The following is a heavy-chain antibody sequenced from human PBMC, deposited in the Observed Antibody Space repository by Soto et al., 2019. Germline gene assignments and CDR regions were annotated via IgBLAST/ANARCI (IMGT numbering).Heavy chain of an antibody. CDR3: ATAHLSITIGYYFDY. CDR2: ISGSGGST. D-gene: IGHD3-3*01. V-gene: IGHV3-23*01. CDR1: GFTFSSYA. Sequence: RRLSCAASGFTFSSYAMSWVRQAPGKGLEWVSAISGSGGSTYYADSVKGRFTISRDNSKNTLYLQMNSLRAEDTAVYYCATAHLSITIGYYFDYWGQGTLVTVSS. J-gene: IGHJ4*02.